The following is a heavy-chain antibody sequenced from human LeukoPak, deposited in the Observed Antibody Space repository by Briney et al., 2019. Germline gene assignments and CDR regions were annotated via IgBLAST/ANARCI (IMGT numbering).Heavy chain of an antibody. J-gene: IGHJ5*02. D-gene: IGHD3-22*01. CDR3: ARDETYYYDSSGYFRFDP. Sequence: ASVKVSCKASGYTFTGYYMHWVRQAPGQGPEWMGWINPNSGDTSYAQKFQGRVTMTRDTSISTAYMELSRLRSDDTAVYYCARDETYYYDSSGYFRFDPWGQGTLVTVSS. CDR1: GYTFTGYY. CDR2: INPNSGDT. V-gene: IGHV1-2*02.